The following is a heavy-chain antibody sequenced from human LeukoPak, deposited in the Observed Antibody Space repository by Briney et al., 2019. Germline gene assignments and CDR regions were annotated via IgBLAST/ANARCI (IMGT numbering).Heavy chain of an antibody. CDR1: GGTFSSYA. CDR2: IIPILGIA. CDR3: ARAGDYDAY. V-gene: IGHV1-69*04. J-gene: IGHJ4*02. D-gene: IGHD4-17*01. Sequence: ASVKVSCKASGGTFSSYAISWVRQAPGQGLEWMGRIIPILGIANYAQKFQGRVTITADKSTSTAYMGLSSLRSEDTAVYYCARAGDYDAYWGQGTLVTVSS.